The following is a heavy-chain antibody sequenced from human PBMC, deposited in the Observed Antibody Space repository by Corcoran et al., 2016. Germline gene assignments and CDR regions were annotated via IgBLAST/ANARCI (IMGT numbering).Heavy chain of an antibody. V-gene: IGHV1-3*01. D-gene: IGHD5-12*01. Sequence: QVQLVQSGAEVKKPGASVKDSCKASGYTFTSYAIHWVRQAPGKRLEWMAWINAGNGNAKYSQKFQARVTITRETSAITAYMVVSSLRSEDTAVYYCARAEGWLHFSNEENFDYWGQGTLVTVSS. CDR2: INAGNGNA. CDR1: GYTFTSYA. CDR3: ARAEGWLHFSNEENFDY. J-gene: IGHJ4*02.